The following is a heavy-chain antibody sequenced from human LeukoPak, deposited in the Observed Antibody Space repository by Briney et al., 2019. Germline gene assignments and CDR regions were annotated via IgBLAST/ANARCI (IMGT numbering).Heavy chain of an antibody. D-gene: IGHD2-2*02. CDR1: GFTFSSYS. J-gene: IGHJ4*02. V-gene: IGHV3-21*01. CDR3: ARVDVGPAAIRRGPFDY. Sequence: GGSLRLSCAASGFTFSSYSMNWVRQALGNGLEWVSSISSSSSCIYYADSVKGRFTISRDNAKNSLYLQMNSLRAEDTAVYYCARVDVGPAAIRRGPFDYWGQGTLVTVSS. CDR2: ISSSSSCI.